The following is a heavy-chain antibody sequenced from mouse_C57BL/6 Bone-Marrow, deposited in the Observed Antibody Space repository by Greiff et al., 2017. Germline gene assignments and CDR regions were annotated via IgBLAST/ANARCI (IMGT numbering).Heavy chain of an antibody. CDR1: GFTFSDYY. V-gene: IGHV5-12*01. J-gene: IGHJ3*01. Sequence: DVMLVESGGGLVQPGGSLKLSCAASGFTFSDYYMYWVRQTPEKRLEWVAYISNGGGSTYYPDTVKGRFTISRDNAKNTLYLQMSRLKSEDTAMYYCASHRGLRRPFAYWGQGTLVTVSA. CDR3: ASHRGLRRPFAY. CDR2: ISNGGGST. D-gene: IGHD2-4*01.